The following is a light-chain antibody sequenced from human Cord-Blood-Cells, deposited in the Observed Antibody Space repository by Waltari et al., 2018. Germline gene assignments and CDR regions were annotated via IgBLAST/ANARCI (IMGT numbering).Light chain of an antibody. CDR2: WAS. CDR3: QQYSSTPYT. J-gene: IGKJ2*01. V-gene: IGKV4-1*01. Sequence: DIVMTQSPDSLAVALGGRATIHCKSSQSVLYSANNKNYSAGYQQKPGQTPKLLIYWASTRESGLPDRFSGSGSGTDFTLTIRSLQAEDVAVYYCQQYSSTPYTFGPGTKLEIK. CDR1: QSVLYSANNKNY.